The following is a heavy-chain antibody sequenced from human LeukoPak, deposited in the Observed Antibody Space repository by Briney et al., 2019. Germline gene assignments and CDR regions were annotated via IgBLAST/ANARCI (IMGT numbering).Heavy chain of an antibody. CDR2: LSRSGSTK. D-gene: IGHD2-15*01. CDR3: ARVLRYCSGGNCYSGGLGYMDV. J-gene: IGHJ6*03. V-gene: IGHV3-11*01. CDR1: GFTFSDYN. Sequence: GGSLRLSCAASGFTFSDYNMRWIRLAPGKGLEWVSSLSRSGSTKYYADSVKGRFTISRDNAKNSLFLQMNSLRAEDTAVYYCARVLRYCSGGNCYSGGLGYMDVWGKGTTVTISS.